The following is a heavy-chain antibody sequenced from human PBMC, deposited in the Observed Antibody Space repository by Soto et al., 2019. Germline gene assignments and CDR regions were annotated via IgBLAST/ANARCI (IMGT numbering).Heavy chain of an antibody. CDR2: INHSGST. CDR3: ATRTAIAAHDY. CDR1: GGSFSGYY. D-gene: IGHD6-6*01. Sequence: SETLSLTCAVYGGSFSGYYWSWIRQPPGKGLEWIGEINHSGSTNYNPSLKSRVTISVDTSKNQFSLKLSSVTAADTAVYYCATRTAIAAHDYWGQGTLVTVSS. V-gene: IGHV4-34*01. J-gene: IGHJ4*02.